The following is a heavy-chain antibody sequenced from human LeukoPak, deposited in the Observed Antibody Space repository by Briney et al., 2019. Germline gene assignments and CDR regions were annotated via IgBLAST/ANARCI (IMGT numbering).Heavy chain of an antibody. V-gene: IGHV4-4*07. CDR2: IYTSGST. Sequence: SETLSLTCTVSGGSISSYYWSWIRQPAGKGLEWVGRIYTSGSTNYNPSLKSRVTMSVDTSKNQFSLKLSSVTAADTAVYYCARGDPAAGQNAAGSDYWGQGTLVTVSS. CDR3: ARGDPAAGQNAAGSDY. J-gene: IGHJ4*02. CDR1: GGSISSYY. D-gene: IGHD6-13*01.